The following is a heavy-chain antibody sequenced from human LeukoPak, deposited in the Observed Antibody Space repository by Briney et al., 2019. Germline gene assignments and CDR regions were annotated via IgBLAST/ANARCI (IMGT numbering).Heavy chain of an antibody. V-gene: IGHV1-18*04. J-gene: IGHJ4*02. CDR1: GYTFTGYY. CDR3: AREIGPRQLHLWGSAFDY. CDR2: ISAYNGNT. D-gene: IGHD5-18*01. Sequence: ASVKVSCKASGYTFTGYYMHWVRQAPGQGLEWMGWISAYNGNTNYAQKPQGRLTMTRDTSTTTVYMELSSLRSEDTAMYYCAREIGPRQLHLWGSAFDYWGQGTLVTVSS.